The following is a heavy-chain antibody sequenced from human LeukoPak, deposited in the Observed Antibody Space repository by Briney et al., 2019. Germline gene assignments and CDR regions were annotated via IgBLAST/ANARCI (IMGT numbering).Heavy chain of an antibody. Sequence: GASVKVSCKASGYTFTGYYMHWVRQAPGQGLEWMGWINPNSGGTNYAQKFQGRVPMTRDTSISTAYMELSRLRSEDTAVYYCAREGFGESLLNYRGQGNLFTVSS. CDR3: AREGFGESLLNY. D-gene: IGHD3-10*01. CDR1: GYTFTGYY. CDR2: INPNSGGT. J-gene: IGHJ4*02. V-gene: IGHV1-2*02.